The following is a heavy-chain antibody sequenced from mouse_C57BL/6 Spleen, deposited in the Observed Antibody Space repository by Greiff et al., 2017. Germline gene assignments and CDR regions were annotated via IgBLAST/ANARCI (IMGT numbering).Heavy chain of an antibody. Sequence: EVKLMESGGGLVKPGGSLKLSCAASGFTFSSYAMSWVRQTPEKRLEWVATISDGGSYTNYPDNVKGRFTISRDNAKNNLYLQMSHLKSEDTAMYYCASLIYYGYDQYFDVWGKGTTLTVSS. V-gene: IGHV5-4*03. J-gene: IGHJ1*03. CDR2: ISDGGSYT. D-gene: IGHD2-2*01. CDR1: GFTFSSYA. CDR3: ASLIYYGYDQYFDV.